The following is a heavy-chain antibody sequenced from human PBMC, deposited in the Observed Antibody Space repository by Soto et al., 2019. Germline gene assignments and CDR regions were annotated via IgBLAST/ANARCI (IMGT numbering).Heavy chain of an antibody. V-gene: IGHV1-2*02. CDR3: ARVLRYCSGGSCSSHYYYYGMDV. Sequence: VASVKVSCKASGYTFTGYYMHWVRQAPGQGLEWMGWINPNSGGTNYAQKFQGRVTMTRDTSISTAYMELSRLRSDDTAVYYCARVLRYCSGGSCSSHYYYYGMDVWGQGTTVTVYS. D-gene: IGHD2-15*01. J-gene: IGHJ6*02. CDR1: GYTFTGYY. CDR2: INPNSGGT.